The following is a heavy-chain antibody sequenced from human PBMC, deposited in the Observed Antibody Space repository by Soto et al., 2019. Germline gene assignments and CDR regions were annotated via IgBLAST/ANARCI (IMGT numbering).Heavy chain of an antibody. V-gene: IGHV3-23*01. CDR1: VFTFSSYG. Sequence: PVGSLRLSCAASVFTFSSYGMSCVRQAAGKGLEWVSGISGGGDNTYYADSVKGRFAISRDNSKNTLYLQMNTLRVEDTAIYYCAKDYSRPFDYWGQGTLVSVSS. D-gene: IGHD2-15*01. CDR3: AKDYSRPFDY. CDR2: ISGGGDNT. J-gene: IGHJ4*02.